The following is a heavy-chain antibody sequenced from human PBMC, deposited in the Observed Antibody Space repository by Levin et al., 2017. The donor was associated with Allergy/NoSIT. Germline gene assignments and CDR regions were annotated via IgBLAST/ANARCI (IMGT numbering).Heavy chain of an antibody. D-gene: IGHD3/OR15-3a*01. J-gene: IGHJ4*02. CDR3: ARIGRSLGWAYDY. CDR2: INEDGKYH. Sequence: PGGSLRLSCAASGFTFSSYWMSWVRQAPGKGLQWVANINEDGKYHFYVDSLKGRFTISRDNAKNSLYLQMNSLRADDTAVYYCARIGRSLGWAYDYWGQGTLVTASS. V-gene: IGHV3-7*01. CDR1: GFTFSSYW.